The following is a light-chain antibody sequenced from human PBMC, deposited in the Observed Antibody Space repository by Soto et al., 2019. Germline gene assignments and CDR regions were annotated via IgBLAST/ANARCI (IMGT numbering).Light chain of an antibody. Sequence: DIQMTQSPSTLSASVGDRVIITCRASQNISSWLAWYQQKPGKAPRLLIYKASTLEKGVSPRFSGSDSGTDFTLTISSLQPDDCATYYCQQYNNYPLTSGGGTKVDIK. CDR3: QQYNNYPLT. J-gene: IGKJ4*01. V-gene: IGKV1-5*03. CDR1: QNISSW. CDR2: KAS.